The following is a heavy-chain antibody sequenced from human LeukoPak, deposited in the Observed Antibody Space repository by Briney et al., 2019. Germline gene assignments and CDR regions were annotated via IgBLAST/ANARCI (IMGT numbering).Heavy chain of an antibody. V-gene: IGHV1-24*01. CDR2: FDPEDGKT. J-gene: IGHJ4*02. CDR1: VYTLSDFA. CDR3: TSTRISRTWNGYYFDY. D-gene: IGHD1-1*01. Sequence: ASVKVSCKVSVYTLSDFAMHWVRQAPGRGLEWMGGFDPEDGKTVYAPKFQGRVTLTEDTSTDTAYMELSSLRSDDTAVYFCTSTRISRTWNGYYFDYWGQGTLVTVSS.